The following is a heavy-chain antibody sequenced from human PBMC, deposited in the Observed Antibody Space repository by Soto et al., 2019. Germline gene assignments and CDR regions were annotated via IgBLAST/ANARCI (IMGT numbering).Heavy chain of an antibody. Sequence: QVQLEQSGAEVEKPGSSVKVSCKPSGGTFKSYVLNWVRQAPGQGLEWMGGIIPFLGSADYAQKFQDRVTITADESTSTAYLELSSLISEDSAVYYCAGTQFDTSGYYPSGLELWGQGTLVTVAS. D-gene: IGHD3-22*01. CDR3: AGTQFDTSGYYPSGLEL. CDR2: IIPFLGSA. CDR1: GGTFKSYV. V-gene: IGHV1-69*01. J-gene: IGHJ4*02.